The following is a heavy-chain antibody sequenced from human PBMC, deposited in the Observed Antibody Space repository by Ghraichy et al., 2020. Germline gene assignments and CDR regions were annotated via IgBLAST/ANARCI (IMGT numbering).Heavy chain of an antibody. CDR3: ARLYCSSTSCHPGGYYYYGMDV. D-gene: IGHD2-2*01. J-gene: IGHJ6*02. CDR2: ISSSSSYI. Sequence: RGSLRLSCAASGFTFSSYSMNWVRQAPGKGLEWVSSISSSSSYIYYADSVKGRFTISRDNAKNSLYLQMNSLRAEDTAVYYCARLYCSSTSCHPGGYYYYGMDVWGQGTTVTVSS. V-gene: IGHV3-21*01. CDR1: GFTFSSYS.